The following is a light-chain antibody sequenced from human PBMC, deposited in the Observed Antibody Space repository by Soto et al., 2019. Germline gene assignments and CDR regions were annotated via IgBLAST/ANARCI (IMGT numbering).Light chain of an antibody. CDR1: NIGSKS. J-gene: IGLJ2*01. CDR2: HDS. CDR3: QVWDSSSDHVV. V-gene: IGLV3-21*02. Sequence: SYELTQPPSVSVAPGPTATITCGGNNIGSKSVHWYQQKPGQAPVLVVYHDSDRPSGIPERFSGSNSGNTATLTISRVEAGDEADYYCQVWDSSSDHVVFGGGTQLTVL.